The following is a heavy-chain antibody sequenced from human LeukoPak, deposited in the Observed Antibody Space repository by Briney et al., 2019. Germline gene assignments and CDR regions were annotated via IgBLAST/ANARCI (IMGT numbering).Heavy chain of an antibody. J-gene: IGHJ6*02. Sequence: ASVKVSCKASGYSFTDYFIHWLRQAPGQGLEWMGWINSKSGDTNYAQKFQGRVTMTRDTSISTAYLQLTSLKSDDTAVYFCAKEGDDYSDYYYYSTVDVWGQGTTVTVSS. D-gene: IGHD4-11*01. CDR3: AKEGDDYSDYYYYSTVDV. CDR1: GYSFTDYF. V-gene: IGHV1-2*02. CDR2: INSKSGDT.